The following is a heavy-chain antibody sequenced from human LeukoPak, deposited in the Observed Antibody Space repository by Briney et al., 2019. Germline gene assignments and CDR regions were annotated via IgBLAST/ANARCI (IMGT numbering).Heavy chain of an antibody. V-gene: IGHV4-38-2*02. CDR3: ARTLVVPAAITPYYFDY. CDR2: IYHSGSP. J-gene: IGHJ4*02. D-gene: IGHD2-2*02. Sequence: PSETLSLTCTVSGYSISSGYYWGWIRQPPGKGLEWIGGIYHSGSPYYNPSLMSRVTISVDTSKNQFSLKLSSVTAADTAVYYCARTLVVPAAITPYYFDYWGQGTLVTVSS. CDR1: GYSISSGYY.